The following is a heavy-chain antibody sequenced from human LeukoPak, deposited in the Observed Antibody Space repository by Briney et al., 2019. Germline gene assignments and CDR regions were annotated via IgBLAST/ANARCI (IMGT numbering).Heavy chain of an antibody. CDR3: ARPDYDFWSGSPGGNYMDV. J-gene: IGHJ6*03. CDR2: ISSISSYV. CDR1: GFTFTTYS. D-gene: IGHD3-3*01. Sequence: GGSLRLSCAASGFTFTTYSMNWVRQAPGKGPEWVSSISSISSYVYYADSVRGRFTISRDNAKNSLYLQMDSLRAEDTAVYYCARPDYDFWSGSPGGNYMDVWGKGTTVTVSS. V-gene: IGHV3-21*01.